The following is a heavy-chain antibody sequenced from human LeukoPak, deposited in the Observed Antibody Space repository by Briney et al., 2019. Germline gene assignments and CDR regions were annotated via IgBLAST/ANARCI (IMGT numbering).Heavy chain of an antibody. V-gene: IGHV4-59*01. CDR3: ARATPDSSGYYFSGAFDY. CDR1: GGSISSYY. Sequence: SETLSLTCTVSGGSISSYYWSWIRQPPGKGLEWIGYIYYSGSTNYNPSLKSRVTISVDTSKNQFSLKLSSVTAADTAVYYCARATPDSSGYYFSGAFDYWGQGTLVTVSS. CDR2: IYYSGST. J-gene: IGHJ4*02. D-gene: IGHD3-22*01.